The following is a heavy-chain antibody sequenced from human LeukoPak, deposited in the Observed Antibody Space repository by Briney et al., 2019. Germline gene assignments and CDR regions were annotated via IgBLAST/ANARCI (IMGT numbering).Heavy chain of an antibody. CDR3: AKHRKVAGTPFDY. V-gene: IGHV3-23*01. CDR2: ISGSGGST. CDR1: GFTFSSYA. D-gene: IGHD6-19*01. J-gene: IGHJ4*02. Sequence: PGGSLRLSCAASGFTFSSYAMSWVRQAPGKGLEWVSAISGSGGSTYYADSVKGRFTISGDNSKNTLYLQMNSLRAEDTAVYYCAKHRKVAGTPFDYWGQGTLVTVSS.